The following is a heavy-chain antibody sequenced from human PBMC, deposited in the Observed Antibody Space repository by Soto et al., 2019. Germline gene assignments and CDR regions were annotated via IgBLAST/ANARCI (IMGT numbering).Heavy chain of an antibody. CDR1: GYTFTGYY. Sequence: ASVKVSCKASGYTFTGYYMHWVRQAPGQGLEWMGWINPNSGGTNYAQKFQGRVTMTRDTSISTAYMELSRLRSDDTAVYYCARDLRGCSSTSCYMCFEPWGQGTLVTVS. CDR2: INPNSGGT. D-gene: IGHD2-2*02. J-gene: IGHJ5*02. CDR3: ARDLRGCSSTSCYMCFEP. V-gene: IGHV1-2*02.